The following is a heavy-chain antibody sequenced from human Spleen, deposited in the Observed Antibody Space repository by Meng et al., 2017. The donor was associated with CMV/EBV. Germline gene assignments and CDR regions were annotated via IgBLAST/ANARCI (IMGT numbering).Heavy chain of an antibody. Sequence: GGSLRLSCAASGFTFDAYAMHWVRQAPGKGLEWVSGLSWNSGRIDYTDSVKGRFTISRDNAKNSLYLQMNSLRAEDTALYYCAKDLRSWAAAPGGYYYGLDVWGQGTTVTVSS. CDR2: LSWNSGRI. CDR3: AKDLRSWAAAPGGYYYGLDV. V-gene: IGHV3-9*01. D-gene: IGHD2-2*01. J-gene: IGHJ6*02. CDR1: GFTFDAYA.